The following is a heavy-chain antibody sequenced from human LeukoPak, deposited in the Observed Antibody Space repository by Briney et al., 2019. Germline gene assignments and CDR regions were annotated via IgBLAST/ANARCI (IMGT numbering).Heavy chain of an antibody. J-gene: IGHJ6*04. Sequence: SETLSLTCAVYGGSFSGYYWSWIRQPPGKGLEWIGEINHSGSTNYNPSLKSRVTISVDTSKNQFSLKLSSVTAADTAVYYCARVAWGGSGLDVWGKGTTVTVSS. CDR3: ARVAWGGSGLDV. CDR1: GGSFSGYY. D-gene: IGHD3-10*01. V-gene: IGHV4-34*01. CDR2: INHSGST.